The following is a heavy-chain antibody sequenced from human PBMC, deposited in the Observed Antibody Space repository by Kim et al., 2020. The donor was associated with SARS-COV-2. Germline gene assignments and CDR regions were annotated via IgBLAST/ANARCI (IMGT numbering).Heavy chain of an antibody. CDR3: ASTSTVTTESYYYGMDV. J-gene: IGHJ6*02. CDR1: GFTFSSYG. V-gene: IGHV3-30*03. Sequence: GGSLRLSCAASGFTFSSYGMHWVRQAPGKGLEWVAVISYDGSNKYYADSVKGRFTISRDNSKNTLYLQMNSLRAEDTAVYYCASTSTVTTESYYYGMDVWGQGTTVTVSS. CDR2: ISYDGSNK. D-gene: IGHD4-17*01.